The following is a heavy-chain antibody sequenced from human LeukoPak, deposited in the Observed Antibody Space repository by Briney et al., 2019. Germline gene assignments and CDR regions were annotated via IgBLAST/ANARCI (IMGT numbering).Heavy chain of an antibody. V-gene: IGHV3-23*01. D-gene: IGHD5-12*01. CDR3: AKDIEGDPMATIPGSLY. CDR2: ISGSGGST. J-gene: IGHJ4*02. Sequence: PGGSLRLSCAASGFTFSSYAMSWVRQAPGKGLEWVSAISGSGGSTYYADSVKGRFTISRDNAKNSLYLQMNSLRAEDTALYYCAKDIEGDPMATIPGSLYWGQGTLVTVSS. CDR1: GFTFSSYA.